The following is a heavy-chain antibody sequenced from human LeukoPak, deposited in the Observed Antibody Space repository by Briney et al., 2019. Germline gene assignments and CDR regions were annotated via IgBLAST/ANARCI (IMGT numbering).Heavy chain of an antibody. Sequence: GGSLRLSCAASGFTFSSYGMHWVRQAPGKGLEWVAVIWYDGSNKYYADSVKGRFTISRDNSKNTLYLQMNSLRAEDTAVYYCARDPQDGYSSGWYFVYWGQGTLVTVSS. CDR3: ARDPQDGYSSGWYFVY. D-gene: IGHD6-19*01. CDR2: IWYDGSNK. J-gene: IGHJ4*02. V-gene: IGHV3-33*01. CDR1: GFTFSSYG.